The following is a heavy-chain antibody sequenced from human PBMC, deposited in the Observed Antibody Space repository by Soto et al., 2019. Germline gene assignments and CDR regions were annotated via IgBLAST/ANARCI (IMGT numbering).Heavy chain of an antibody. CDR1: GGSISSGGYY. CDR2: IYYSGST. D-gene: IGHD3-10*01. Sequence: SETLSLTCTVSGGSISSGGYYWSWIRQHPGKGLEWIGYIYYSGSTYYNPSLKSCVPISVETSKNQFSLKLSSVTAAATAVYYCARDTMVRGVIKNYYYMDVWGKGTTVTVSS. J-gene: IGHJ6*03. V-gene: IGHV4-31*03. CDR3: ARDTMVRGVIKNYYYMDV.